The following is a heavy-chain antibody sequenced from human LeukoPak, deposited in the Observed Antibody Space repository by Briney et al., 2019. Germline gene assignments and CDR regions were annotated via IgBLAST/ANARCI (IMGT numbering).Heavy chain of an antibody. CDR1: GFTFSDHY. J-gene: IGHJ4*02. CDR2: SRNKANSFST. V-gene: IGHV3-72*01. CDR3: ARYLTYPAFFDY. Sequence: GGSLRLSCAASGFTFSDHYMDWVRQAPGKGLEWVGRSRNKANSFSTEYAASVKGRFTISRDDSKNSPYLQMNSLKTEDTAVYYCARYLTYPAFFDYWGQGTLVTVSS.